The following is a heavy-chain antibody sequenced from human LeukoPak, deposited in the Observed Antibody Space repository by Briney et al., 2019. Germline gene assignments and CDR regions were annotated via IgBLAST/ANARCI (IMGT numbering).Heavy chain of an antibody. D-gene: IGHD5-24*01. Sequence: ASVKVSCKASGYTFTGYYMHWVRQAPGQGLEWMGWINPNSGGTNYAQKFQGRVTMTRDTSISTAHMELSRLRSDDTAVYYCARSNLRRWVFDYWGQGTLVTVSS. V-gene: IGHV1-2*02. CDR2: INPNSGGT. J-gene: IGHJ4*02. CDR3: ARSNLRRWVFDY. CDR1: GYTFTGYY.